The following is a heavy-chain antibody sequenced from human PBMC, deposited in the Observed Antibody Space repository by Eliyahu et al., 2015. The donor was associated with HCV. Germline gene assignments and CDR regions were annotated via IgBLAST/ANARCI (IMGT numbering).Heavy chain of an antibody. CDR1: GFTFTDSY. CDR3: ARVAKWEISDYFDY. D-gene: IGHD3-16*02. Sequence: QVYLVESGGALVQPGGSLRLSCAASGFTFTDSYMTWVRQAPGKGLGWVSSISVTGVPFYRDSVRGRFTISRDNAKNSLYLQMNSLRADDTAVYYCARVAKWEISDYFDYWGRGTPVTVSS. CDR2: ISVTGVP. V-gene: IGHV3-11*04. J-gene: IGHJ4*02.